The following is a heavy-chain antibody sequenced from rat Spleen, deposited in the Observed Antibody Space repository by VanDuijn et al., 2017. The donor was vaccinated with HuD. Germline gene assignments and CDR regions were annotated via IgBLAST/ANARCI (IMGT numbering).Heavy chain of an antibody. D-gene: IGHD1-11*01. V-gene: IGHV2-1*01. Sequence: QVQLKESGPGLVQPSQTLSLTCAVSGFSLPSNSVHWVRQSPEKGLEWMGGIWGDGSTDYNSALKSRLTITRDTSKSQLFLKMNSLQTEDTAIYFCTRPNYGGYGVWGPGTMVTVSS. CDR2: IWGDGST. CDR3: TRPNYGGYGV. CDR1: GFSLPSNS. J-gene: IGHJ1*01.